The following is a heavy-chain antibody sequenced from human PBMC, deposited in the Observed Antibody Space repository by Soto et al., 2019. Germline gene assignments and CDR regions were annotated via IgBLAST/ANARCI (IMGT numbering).Heavy chain of an antibody. CDR1: GYSISSSFS. Sequence: QVQLQESASGLVKPLETLSLTCIVSGYSISSSFSWNWVRRPPEEGLEWLGYSYHIGSTLYNASRGGRITMSVASSKNMFSLKLSDVTAADTAVYYCARGDIIRGAAIDSWGQGTLVSVSS. CDR3: ARGDIIRGAAIDS. J-gene: IGHJ4*02. D-gene: IGHD3-10*01. V-gene: IGHV4-30-2*01. CDR2: SYHIGST.